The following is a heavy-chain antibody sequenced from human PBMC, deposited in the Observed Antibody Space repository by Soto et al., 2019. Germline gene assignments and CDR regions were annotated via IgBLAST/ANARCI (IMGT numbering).Heavy chain of an antibody. CDR3: AREIVTAGGNNYFDP. V-gene: IGHV4-4*02. J-gene: IGHJ5*02. D-gene: IGHD2-21*02. Sequence: PSETLSLTCGVSGGTVASSHWWSWVRQSPGGGLEWIGNVYHTGDTNFNPSLQSRVTISVDKSKNQFSLRLNSLTAADTAVYFCAREIVTAGGNNYFDPWGPGTLVTVSS. CDR1: GGTVASSHW. CDR2: VYHTGDT.